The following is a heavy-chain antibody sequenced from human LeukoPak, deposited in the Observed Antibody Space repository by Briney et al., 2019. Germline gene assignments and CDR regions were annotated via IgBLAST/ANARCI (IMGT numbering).Heavy chain of an antibody. D-gene: IGHD4-17*01. Sequence: PGGSLRLSCAASGFTVSSNYMSWVRQAPGKGLEWVSVIYSGGSTYYADSVKGRFTISRDNSKNTLYLQMNSLRAEDTAVYYCARAPPYGDYGFDYWGQGTLVTVSS. CDR2: IYSGGST. CDR3: ARAPPYGDYGFDY. CDR1: GFTVSSNY. J-gene: IGHJ4*02. V-gene: IGHV3-53*01.